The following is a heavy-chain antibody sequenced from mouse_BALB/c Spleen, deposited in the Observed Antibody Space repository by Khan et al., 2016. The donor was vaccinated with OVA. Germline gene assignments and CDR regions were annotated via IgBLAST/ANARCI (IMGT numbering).Heavy chain of an antibody. CDR1: GYSFTSYY. Sequence: EVQLQQSGPELMKPGSSVKISCKASGYSFTSYYIHWVMQSHGKSLEWIGYIDPFSGGPTYNQKFKGKATLTVDNSSSTAYIHLSNLTSEDSAVYFCTRHGYVAWFTYWGQGTLVTVSA. D-gene: IGHD2-2*01. J-gene: IGHJ3*01. CDR3: TRHGYVAWFTY. V-gene: IGHV1S135*01. CDR2: IDPFSGGP.